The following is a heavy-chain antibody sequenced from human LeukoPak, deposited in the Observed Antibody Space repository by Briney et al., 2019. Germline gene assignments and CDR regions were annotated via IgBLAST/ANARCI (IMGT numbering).Heavy chain of an antibody. CDR1: GYTFTSYA. Sequence: ASVKVSCKASGYTFTSYAMHWVRQAPGQRLEWMGWRNAGNGNTKYSQEIQGRVTITRDTSASTAYMELSSLRSEDMAVYYCARAYNYYDSSGYYLGYYFDYWGQGTLVTVSS. CDR3: ARAYNYYDSSGYYLGYYFDY. CDR2: RNAGNGNT. D-gene: IGHD3-22*01. V-gene: IGHV1-3*02. J-gene: IGHJ4*02.